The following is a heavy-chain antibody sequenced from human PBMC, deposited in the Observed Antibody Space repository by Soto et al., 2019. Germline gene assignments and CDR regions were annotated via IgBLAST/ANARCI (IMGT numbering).Heavy chain of an antibody. J-gene: IGHJ4*02. V-gene: IGHV3-74*01. CDR2: TNGDGSGT. CDR3: TTVFDF. CDR1: GFIFSNYW. Sequence: PGGSLRLSCAASGFIFSNYWMHWVRQVPGKGLVWVSRTNGDGSGTSYADSVRGRFTISRDNAKNTLFLQMNNLRAEDMAVYYCTTVFDFWGQGTPVTVSS.